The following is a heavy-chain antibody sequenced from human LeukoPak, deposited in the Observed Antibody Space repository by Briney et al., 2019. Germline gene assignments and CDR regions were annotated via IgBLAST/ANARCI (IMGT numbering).Heavy chain of an antibody. V-gene: IGHV3-23*01. J-gene: IGHJ4*02. D-gene: IGHD3-22*01. CDR2: SSSIGGRT. Sequence: GGSLRLSRAASGFTFSSHGMNWVRQAPGKGLEWVSGSSSIGGRTYYADSVKGRFTVTRDNSRNTLHLQMNSLRAEDTALYYCARDYYDSSGSPFDYWGQGTLVTVSS. CDR1: GFTFSSHG. CDR3: ARDYYDSSGSPFDY.